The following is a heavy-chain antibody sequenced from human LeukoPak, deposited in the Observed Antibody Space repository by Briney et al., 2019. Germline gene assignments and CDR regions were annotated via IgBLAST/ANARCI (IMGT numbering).Heavy chain of an antibody. V-gene: IGHV1-3*01. Sequence: ATVKVSCKASGYTFTSYAMHWVRQAPGQRLEWMGWINAGNGNTKYSQKFQGRVTITRDTSASTAYMELSSLRSEDTAVYYCARGHSVTPFDPWGQGTLVTVSS. J-gene: IGHJ5*02. D-gene: IGHD6-13*01. CDR3: ARGHSVTPFDP. CDR2: INAGNGNT. CDR1: GYTFTSYA.